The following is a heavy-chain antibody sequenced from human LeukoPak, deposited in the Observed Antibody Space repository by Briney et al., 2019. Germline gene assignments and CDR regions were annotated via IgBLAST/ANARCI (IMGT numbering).Heavy chain of an antibody. CDR1: GFTFSRYG. CDR2: IWYDGTNK. Sequence: GRSLRLSCAASGFTFSRYGMHWVRQAPGKGLEWVAVIWYDGTNKQYGDSVRGRFTISRDNSKNTLYLQMNSLRAEDAAVYYCARDKQYNWNFDAFDIWGQGTMVTVSS. J-gene: IGHJ3*02. CDR3: ARDKQYNWNFDAFDI. V-gene: IGHV3-33*01. D-gene: IGHD1-7*01.